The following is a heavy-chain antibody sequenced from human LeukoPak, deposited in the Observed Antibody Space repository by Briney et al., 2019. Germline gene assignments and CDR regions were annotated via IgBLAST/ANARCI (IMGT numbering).Heavy chain of an antibody. CDR1: GDSISSYY. V-gene: IGHV4-59*01. Sequence: SETLSLTCTVSGDSISSYYWSWIRQPPGKGLGWIAYIYYSGITNYNPSLKSRVTISVDTSKNQFSLKLSSVTAADTAVYYCARDQYGDYDFDYWGQGTLVTVSS. D-gene: IGHD4-17*01. J-gene: IGHJ4*02. CDR3: ARDQYGDYDFDY. CDR2: IYYSGIT.